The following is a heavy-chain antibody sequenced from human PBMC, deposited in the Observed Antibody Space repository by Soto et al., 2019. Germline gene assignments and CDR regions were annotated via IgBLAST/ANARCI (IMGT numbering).Heavy chain of an antibody. V-gene: IGHV4-59*08. CDR2: IYYSGSP. D-gene: IGHD5-18*01. Sequence: SETLSLTCSVSGGSINNYYCSWIRQPPGKGLEWIGYIYYSGSPNYNPSLKSRVTMSVDTSKNQFSLKLSSVTAADTAVYYCVGVDGYSYGYSFDYWGHGTLVPVSS. J-gene: IGHJ4*01. CDR1: GGSINNYY. CDR3: VGVDGYSYGYSFDY.